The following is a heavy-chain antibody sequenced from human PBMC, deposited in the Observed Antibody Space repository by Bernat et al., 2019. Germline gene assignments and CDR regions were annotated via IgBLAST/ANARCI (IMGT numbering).Heavy chain of an antibody. CDR2: ISYDGSNK. D-gene: IGHD2-2*01. CDR3: ARDQVGDCSSTSCYRLPDY. J-gene: IGHJ4*02. CDR1: GFTFSSYA. Sequence: VQLVESGGGVVQPGRSLRLSCAASGFTFSSYAMHWVRQAPGKGLEWVAVISYDGSNKYYADSVKGRFTISRDNSKNTLYLQMNSLRAEDTAVYYCARDQVGDCSSTSCYRLPDYWGQGTLVTVSS. V-gene: IGHV3-30*01.